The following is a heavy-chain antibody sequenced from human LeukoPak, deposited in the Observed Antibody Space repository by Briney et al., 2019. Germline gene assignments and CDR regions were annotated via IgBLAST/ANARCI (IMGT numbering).Heavy chain of an antibody. D-gene: IGHD3-9*01. CDR1: GGSISSYY. J-gene: IGHJ4*02. Sequence: PSETLSLTCTVSGGSISSYYWSWIRQPPGKGLEWIGSIYFSGSAHYNPSLKSRVTLSVDRSKNHFSLEVKSVTAADTAVYFCARLGDLLTGYYFESWGQGTLVIVSS. CDR2: IYFSGSA. CDR3: ARLGDLLTGYYFES. V-gene: IGHV4-39*02.